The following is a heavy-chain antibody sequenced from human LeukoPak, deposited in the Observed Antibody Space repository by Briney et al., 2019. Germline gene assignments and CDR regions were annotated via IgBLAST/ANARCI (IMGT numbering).Heavy chain of an antibody. CDR2: INHSGST. Sequence: SGTLSLTCAVYGGSFSGYYWSWIRQPPGKGLEWIGEINHSGSTNYNPSLKSRVTISVDTSKNQFSLKLSSVTAADTAVYYCARGRKDYYDSSDYYYRNLYYFDYWGQGTLVTVSS. CDR1: GGSFSGYY. V-gene: IGHV4-34*01. J-gene: IGHJ4*02. CDR3: ARGRKDYYDSSDYYYRNLYYFDY. D-gene: IGHD3-22*01.